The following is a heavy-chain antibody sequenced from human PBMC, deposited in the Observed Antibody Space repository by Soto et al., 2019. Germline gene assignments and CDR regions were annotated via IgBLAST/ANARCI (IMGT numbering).Heavy chain of an antibody. J-gene: IGHJ4*02. CDR2: ISSSGSTI. CDR3: ASSRFLEWPIDY. Sequence: LRLSCAASGFTFSDYYMSWIRQAPGKGLEWVSYISSSGSTIYYADSVKGRFTISRDNAKNSLYLQMNSLRAEDTAVYYCASSRFLEWPIDYWGQGTLVTVSS. V-gene: IGHV3-11*01. D-gene: IGHD3-3*01. CDR1: GFTFSDYY.